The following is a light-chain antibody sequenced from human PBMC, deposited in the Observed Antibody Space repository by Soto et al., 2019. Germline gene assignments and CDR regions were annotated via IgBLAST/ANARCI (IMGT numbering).Light chain of an antibody. V-gene: IGKV3D-7*01. CDR1: QTVSRMY. J-gene: IGKJ1*01. CDR2: GTS. Sequence: EIVVTQSQINLSLSPGERATLSCRASQTVSRMYLSWFQQKPGQAPRLLIYGTSTRATGIPVRFSGSGSGTDFTLTIGSLQPEDFAVYFCHQDFNLPWTFGQGTKVDIK. CDR3: HQDFNLPWT.